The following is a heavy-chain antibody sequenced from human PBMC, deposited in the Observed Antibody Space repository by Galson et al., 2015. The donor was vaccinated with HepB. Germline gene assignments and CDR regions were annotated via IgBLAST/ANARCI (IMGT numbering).Heavy chain of an antibody. CDR1: GDSVSSNSAA. J-gene: IGHJ4*02. CDR2: TYYRSKWYN. CDR3: AREKGWGNYDFWSGYYIGAQADY. D-gene: IGHD3-3*01. V-gene: IGHV6-1*01. Sequence: CAISGDSVSSNSAAWNWIRQSPSRGLEWLGRTYYRSKWYNDYAVSVKSRITINPDTSKNQFSLQLNSVTPEDTAVYYCAREKGWGNYDFWSGYYIGAQADYWGQGTLVTVSS.